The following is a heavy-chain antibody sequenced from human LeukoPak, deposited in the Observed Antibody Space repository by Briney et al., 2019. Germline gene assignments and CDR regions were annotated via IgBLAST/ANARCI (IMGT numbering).Heavy chain of an antibody. CDR1: GYTFTSYG. D-gene: IGHD6-19*01. CDR3: ARDLGIAVAGTQSKHDY. V-gene: IGHV1-18*01. Sequence: ASVKVSCKASGYTFTSYGISWVRQAPGQGLEWMGWISAYNGNTNYAQKLQGRVTMTTDTSTSTAYMELRSLRSDDTAVYYCARDLGIAVAGTQSKHDYWGQGTLVTVSS. J-gene: IGHJ4*02. CDR2: ISAYNGNT.